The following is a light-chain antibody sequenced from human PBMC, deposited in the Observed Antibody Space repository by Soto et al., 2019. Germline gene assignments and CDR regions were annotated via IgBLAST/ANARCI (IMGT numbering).Light chain of an antibody. CDR1: SSDVGGYDN. Sequence: QSALTQPASVSGSPGQSITISGTGTSSDVGGYDNVSWYQQHQGKAPKLIIYDVTVRPSGISRRFSGSKSDNTASLAVSGLQPEDEADYYCSSYTNKDTLLFGGGTKVTVL. CDR2: DVT. V-gene: IGLV2-14*03. CDR3: SSYTNKDTLL. J-gene: IGLJ3*02.